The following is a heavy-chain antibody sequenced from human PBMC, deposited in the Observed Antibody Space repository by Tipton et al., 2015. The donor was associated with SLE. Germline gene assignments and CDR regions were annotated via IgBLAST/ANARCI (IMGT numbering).Heavy chain of an antibody. CDR3: ARGKMVVRGDYFDY. CDR1: GGSISSGNYY. Sequence: TLSLTCTVSGGSISSGNYYYNWIRQPAGKGLEWIGRIYTSGSTDYNPSLKSRVALSVDTSKNRFSLKLSSVTAADTAVYYCARGKMVVRGDYFDYWGQGTLVTVSS. D-gene: IGHD3-10*02. CDR2: IYTSGST. V-gene: IGHV4-61*02. J-gene: IGHJ4*02.